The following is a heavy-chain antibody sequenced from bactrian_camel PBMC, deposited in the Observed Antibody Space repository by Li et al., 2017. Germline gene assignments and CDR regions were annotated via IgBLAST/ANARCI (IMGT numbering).Heavy chain of an antibody. J-gene: IGHJ6*01. CDR2: IMILGATT. V-gene: IGHV3S54*01. Sequence: HVQLVESGGGSVQAGGSLRLSCEVSGITEGTNCIGWFRQDPGKEREGVAAIMILGATTHYDYSVMGRFTISRDNAKNMLHLQMNSLKSEDTAVYWCAADGDYSDYVPRPFGYWGQGTQVTVS. CDR3: AADGDYSDYVPRPFGY. CDR1: GITEGTNC. D-gene: IGHD4*01.